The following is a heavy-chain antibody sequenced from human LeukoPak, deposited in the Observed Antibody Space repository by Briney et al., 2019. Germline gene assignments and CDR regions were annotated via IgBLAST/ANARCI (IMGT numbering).Heavy chain of an antibody. Sequence: GSLRLSCAASGFTFSSYSMNWVRQAPGKGLEWVSSISSSSSYIYYADSVKGRFTISRDNAKNSLYLQMNSLRAEDTAVYYCAREGPRGYSYGFDAFDIWGQGTVVTVSS. CDR1: GFTFSSYS. J-gene: IGHJ3*02. D-gene: IGHD5-18*01. CDR3: AREGPRGYSYGFDAFDI. CDR2: ISSSSSYI. V-gene: IGHV3-21*01.